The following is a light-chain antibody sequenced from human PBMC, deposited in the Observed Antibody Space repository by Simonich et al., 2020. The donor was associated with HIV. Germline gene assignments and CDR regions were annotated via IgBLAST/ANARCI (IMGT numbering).Light chain of an antibody. CDR2: AAS. Sequence: DIQMTQSPSSLSASVGDRVTITCRASQGISTSLAWYQQKPGKAPKLLLYAASRLESGVPSRFRGSGSGTDYTLTISSLQPEDFATYYCQQYYSTPPTFGQGTKVEIK. V-gene: IGKV1-NL1*01. CDR1: QGISTS. CDR3: QQYYSTPPT. J-gene: IGKJ1*01.